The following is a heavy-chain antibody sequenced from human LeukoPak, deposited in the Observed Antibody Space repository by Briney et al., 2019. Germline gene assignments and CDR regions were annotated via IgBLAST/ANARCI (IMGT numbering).Heavy chain of an antibody. D-gene: IGHD2-8*01. J-gene: IGHJ4*02. CDR3: AKDTSIGKYCTNGVCSPFDN. V-gene: IGHV3-23*01. Sequence: GGSLRLSCAGSGFTFSSYAISCVRQAPGQGLEWVSVISDSGDYTSYADSVRGRFTISRDNSRNTLYLQMISLRPEDTAVYYCAKDTSIGKYCTNGVCSPFDNWGQGTLVTVSS. CDR1: GFTFSSYA. CDR2: ISDSGDYT.